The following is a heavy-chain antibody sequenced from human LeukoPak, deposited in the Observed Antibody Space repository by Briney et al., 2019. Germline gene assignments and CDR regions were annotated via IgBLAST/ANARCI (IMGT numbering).Heavy chain of an antibody. J-gene: IGHJ3*02. CDR3: ARERAVTTGFLAFDI. Sequence: PGGSLRLSCAASGFTFSSYWMSWVRQAPGRGLEWVANIKQDGSEKYYVDSVKGRFTISRDNAKNSLYLQMNSLRAEDTAVYYCARERAVTTGFLAFDIWGQGTMVTVSS. V-gene: IGHV3-7*01. CDR2: IKQDGSEK. D-gene: IGHD4-17*01. CDR1: GFTFSSYW.